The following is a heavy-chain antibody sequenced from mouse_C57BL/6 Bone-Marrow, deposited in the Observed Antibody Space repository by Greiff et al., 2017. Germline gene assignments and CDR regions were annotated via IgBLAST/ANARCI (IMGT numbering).Heavy chain of an antibody. CDR2: IYPRSGNT. CDR1: GYTFTSYG. V-gene: IGHV1-81*01. Sequence: QVQLQQSGAELARPGASVKLSCKASGYTFTSYGISWVKQRTGQGLEWIGEIYPRSGNTYYNEKFKGKATLTADKSSSTAYMELRSLTSEDSAVYFCAKIYYYGSRRFAYWGQGTLVTVSA. CDR3: AKIYYYGSRRFAY. D-gene: IGHD1-1*01. J-gene: IGHJ3*01.